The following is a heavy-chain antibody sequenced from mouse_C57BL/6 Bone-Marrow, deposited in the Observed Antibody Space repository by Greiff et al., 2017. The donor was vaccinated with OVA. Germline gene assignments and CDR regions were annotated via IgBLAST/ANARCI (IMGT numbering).Heavy chain of an antibody. J-gene: IGHJ2*01. CDR2: ISYDGSN. V-gene: IGHV3-6*01. CDR1: GYSITSGYY. Sequence: ESGPGLVQPSQSLSLSCSVTGYSITSGYYWNWIRQFPGNHLEWMGYISYDGSNNYNPTLKNRISITRDTAKNQFFLKLNSVTTEDTATDYCASWGFYYFDYWGQGTTLTVSS. CDR3: ASWGFYYFDY. D-gene: IGHD3-1*01.